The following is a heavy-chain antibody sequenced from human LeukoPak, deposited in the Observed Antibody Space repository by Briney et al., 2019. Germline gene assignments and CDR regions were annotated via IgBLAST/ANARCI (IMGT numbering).Heavy chain of an antibody. V-gene: IGHV4-39*01. CDR1: GGSISSSSYY. Sequence: PSESLSLTCTVSGGSISSSSYYWGWLRQPPGKGLEWLGSIYYSGSTYYNPSLKSRVTISVDTSKNQFSLKLSSVTAADTAVYYCASHPPSYDILTGYHTTYYFDYWGQGTLVTVSS. D-gene: IGHD3-9*01. CDR2: IYYSGST. CDR3: ASHPPSYDILTGYHTTYYFDY. J-gene: IGHJ4*02.